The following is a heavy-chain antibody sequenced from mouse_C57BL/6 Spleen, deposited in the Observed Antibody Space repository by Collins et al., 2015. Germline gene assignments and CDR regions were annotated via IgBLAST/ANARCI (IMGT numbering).Heavy chain of an antibody. Sequence: QVQLKQSGPGLVQPSQSLSITCTVSGFSLTSYGVHWVRQSPGRGLEWLGVIWRGGSTDYNAAFMSRLSITKDNSKSQVFFKMNSLQADDTAIYYCAKNWNWDYYAMDYWGQGTSVTVSS. V-gene: IGHV2-5*01. CDR1: GFSLTSYG. J-gene: IGHJ4*01. CDR3: AKNWNWDYYAMDY. CDR2: IWRGGST. D-gene: IGHD4-1*01.